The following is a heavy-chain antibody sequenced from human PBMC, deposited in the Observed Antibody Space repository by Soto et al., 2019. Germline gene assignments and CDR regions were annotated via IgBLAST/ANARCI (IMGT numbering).Heavy chain of an antibody. J-gene: IGHJ3*02. Sequence: QVQLVESGGGVVQPGRSLRLSCAASGFTFSSYGMHWVRQAPGKGLEWVAVIWYDGSNKYYADSVKGRFTISRDNSKNTLYLQMNSLRAEDTAEYYCARDSHYDSSEIWGQGTMVTVSS. CDR2: IWYDGSNK. CDR3: ARDSHYDSSEI. CDR1: GFTFSSYG. V-gene: IGHV3-33*01. D-gene: IGHD3-22*01.